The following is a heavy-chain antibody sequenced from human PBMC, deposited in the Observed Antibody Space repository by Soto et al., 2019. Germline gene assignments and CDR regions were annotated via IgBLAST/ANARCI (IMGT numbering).Heavy chain of an antibody. J-gene: IGHJ6*02. CDR2: ISSSSDYT. CDR1: GFAFSDYY. Sequence: QVQLLESGGGLVKPGGSLRLSCAASGFAFSDYYMSWIRQAPGKGLEWVSYISSSSDYTNYADSVKGRFTISRDNAKNSLYLQMNSLRAEDTAVYYCARPYYYYYYMDVWGQGTTVTVSS. V-gene: IGHV3-11*03. CDR3: ARPYYYYYYMDV.